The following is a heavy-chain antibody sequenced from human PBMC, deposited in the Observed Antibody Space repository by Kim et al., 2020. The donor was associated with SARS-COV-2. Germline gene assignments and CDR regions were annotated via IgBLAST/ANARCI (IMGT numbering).Heavy chain of an antibody. J-gene: IGHJ4*02. V-gene: IGHV4-39*01. CDR2: IYYSGST. CDR1: GGSISSSSYY. CDR3: ARDTGESSWYQA. Sequence: SETLSLTCTVSGGSISSSSYYWGWIRQPPGKGLEWIGSIYYSGSTYYNPSLKSRVTISVDTSKNQFSLKLSSVTAADTAVYYCARDTGESSWYQAWGQGTLVTVSS. D-gene: IGHD6-13*01.